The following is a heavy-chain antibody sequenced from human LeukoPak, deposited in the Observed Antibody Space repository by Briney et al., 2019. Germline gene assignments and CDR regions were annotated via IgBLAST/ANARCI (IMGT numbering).Heavy chain of an antibody. CDR3: ARVLASSSTKGPNWFDP. CDR2: IYYSGST. J-gene: IGHJ5*02. D-gene: IGHD2-2*01. CDR1: GGSISSYY. Sequence: SSEALSLTCTVSGGSISSYYWSWIRQPPGKGLEWIRYIYYSGSTNYNPSLKSRVTISVDTSKNQFSLKLSSVTAADTAVYYCARVLASSSTKGPNWFDPWGQGTLVTVSS. V-gene: IGHV4-59*01.